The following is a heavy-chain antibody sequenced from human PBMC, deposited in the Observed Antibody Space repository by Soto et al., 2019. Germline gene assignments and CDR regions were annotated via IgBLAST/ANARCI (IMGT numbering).Heavy chain of an antibody. J-gene: IGHJ6*02. CDR1: GGSISTSNW. D-gene: IGHD3-16*02. Sequence: SETLSLTCAVSGGSISTSNWWSWVRQPPGKGLEWIGEVYHSGSTNYNPSFKSRVAMSVDKSKNQFSLKLNSVTAADTAIYFCAIVPVMKFYRAGSYQNYYFGMAVWGQGTTVTVSS. CDR2: VYHSGST. V-gene: IGHV4-4*02. CDR3: AIVPVMKFYRAGSYQNYYFGMAV.